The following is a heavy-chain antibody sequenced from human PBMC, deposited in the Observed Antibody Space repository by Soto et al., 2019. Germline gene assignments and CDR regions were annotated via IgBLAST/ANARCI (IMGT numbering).Heavy chain of an antibody. J-gene: IGHJ4*02. Sequence: QVQLVQSGAEVKKPGSSVKVSCKASGGTFSSYAISWVRQAPGQGLEWMGGIIPIFGTANYAQKFQGRVTITADESTSTAYMELSRLRSEDTAVYYGASEDAWSRYCPNGVFPFDYWGQVTLVTVSS. CDR1: GGTFSSYA. D-gene: IGHD2-8*01. V-gene: IGHV1-69*01. CDR2: IIPIFGTA. CDR3: ASEDAWSRYCPNGVFPFDY.